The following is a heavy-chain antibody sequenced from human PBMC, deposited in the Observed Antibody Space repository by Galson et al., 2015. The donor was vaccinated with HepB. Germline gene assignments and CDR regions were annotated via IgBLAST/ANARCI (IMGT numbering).Heavy chain of an antibody. Sequence: SLRLSCAASGFTFSSYAMHWVRQAPGKGLEWVAVISYDGSNKYYADSVKGRFTISRDNSKNTLYLQMNGLRAEDTAVYYCAREGDDYGDYVSGDYYGMDVGGQGTTVTVSS. D-gene: IGHD4-17*01. CDR3: AREGDDYGDYVSGDYYGMDV. CDR2: ISYDGSNK. CDR1: GFTFSSYA. J-gene: IGHJ6*02. V-gene: IGHV3-30-3*01.